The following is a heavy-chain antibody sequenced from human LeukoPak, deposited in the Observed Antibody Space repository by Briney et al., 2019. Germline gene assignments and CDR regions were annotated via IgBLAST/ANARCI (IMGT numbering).Heavy chain of an antibody. CDR1: GFTFSSYN. J-gene: IGHJ4*02. CDR2: ISSWSSYI. Sequence: GGSLRLSCSASGFTFSSYNMNWVRQAPGKGLEWVSGISSWSSYIYYADSVKDRFTISRDNVKNSLYLQMNSLRAEDTAVYYCARDLKETAMGESAHDYWGQGTLVTVSS. CDR3: ARDLKETAMGESAHDY. D-gene: IGHD5-18*01. V-gene: IGHV3-21*06.